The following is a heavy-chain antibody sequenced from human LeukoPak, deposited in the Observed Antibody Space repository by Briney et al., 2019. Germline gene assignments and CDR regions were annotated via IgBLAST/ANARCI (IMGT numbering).Heavy chain of an antibody. V-gene: IGHV3-23*01. D-gene: IGHD3-10*01. CDR2: ISGSGVDT. J-gene: IGHJ4*02. CDR1: DFTFSSYA. CDR3: ASGTYRLGDY. Sequence: GGSLRLSCAASDFTFSSYAVNWVRQAPGKGLEWVSGISGSGVDTHYADSVKGRFRISRDNSKNTLYLQLNSLRAEDTAVYYCASGTYRLGDYWGLGTLVTVSS.